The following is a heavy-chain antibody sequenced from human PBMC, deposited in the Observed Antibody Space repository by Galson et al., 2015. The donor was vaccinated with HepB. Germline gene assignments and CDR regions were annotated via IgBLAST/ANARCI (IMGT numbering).Heavy chain of an antibody. CDR2: INTNTGNP. Sequence: SVKVSCKASGYTFTSYAMNWVRQAPGQGLEWMGWINTNTGNPTYAQGFTGRFVFSLDTSVSTAYLQISSLKAEDTAVYYCARDYYSSGWPSGYYFDYWGQGTLVTVSS. V-gene: IGHV7-4-1*02. D-gene: IGHD6-19*01. J-gene: IGHJ4*02. CDR3: ARDYYSSGWPSGYYFDY. CDR1: GYTFTSYA.